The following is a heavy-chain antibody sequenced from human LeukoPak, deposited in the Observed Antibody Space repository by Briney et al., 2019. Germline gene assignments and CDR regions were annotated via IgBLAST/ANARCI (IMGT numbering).Heavy chain of an antibody. D-gene: IGHD6-6*01. CDR3: ARGQRQLVPYYYYYYMDV. CDR1: GGTFSSYA. V-gene: IGHV1-69*05. CDR2: VIPIFGTA. Sequence: SVKVSCKASGGTFSSYAISWVRQAPGQGLEWMGGVIPIFGTANYAQKFQGRVTITTDESTSTAYMELSSLRSEDTAVYYCARGQRQLVPYYYYYYMDVWGKGTTVTVSS. J-gene: IGHJ6*03.